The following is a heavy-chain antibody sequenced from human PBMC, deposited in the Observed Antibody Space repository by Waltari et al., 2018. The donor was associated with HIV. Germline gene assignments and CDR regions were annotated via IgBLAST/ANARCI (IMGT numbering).Heavy chain of an antibody. CDR3: ARDLPGSYDAFDI. CDR1: EFTFSSYS. V-gene: IGHV3-21*01. J-gene: IGHJ3*02. CDR2: ISRSSSYI. Sequence: EVQLVESGGGLVKPGGSLRLSCAASEFTFSSYSMNWVRQAPGKGLGWVSSISRSSSYIYYTDSVKGRFTISRDNAKNSLYLQMNSLRAEDTAVYYCARDLPGSYDAFDIWGQGTMVTVSS. D-gene: IGHD1-26*01.